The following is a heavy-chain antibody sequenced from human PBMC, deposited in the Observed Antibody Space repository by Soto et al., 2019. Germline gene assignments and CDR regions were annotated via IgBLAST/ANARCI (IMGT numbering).Heavy chain of an antibody. D-gene: IGHD4-17*01. Sequence: SETLSLTCAVSGGSISSGGYSWSWIRQPPGKGLEWIGYIYHSGSTYYNPSLKGRVTISVDRSKNQFSLKLSSVTAADTAVYYCARGSPVTTDYWGQGTLVTVSS. CDR1: GGSISSGGYS. J-gene: IGHJ4*02. CDR3: ARGSPVTTDY. CDR2: IYHSGST. V-gene: IGHV4-30-2*01.